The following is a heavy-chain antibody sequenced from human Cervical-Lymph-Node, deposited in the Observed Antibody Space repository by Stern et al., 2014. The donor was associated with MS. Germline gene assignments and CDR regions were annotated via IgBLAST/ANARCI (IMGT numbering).Heavy chain of an antibody. J-gene: IGHJ4*02. V-gene: IGHV3-23*04. CDR1: GFTFSSYA. D-gene: IGHD2-21*02. CDR2: ISGSGPST. CDR3: AREGGAYCGGDCYSYYFDY. Sequence: EVHLVESGGGFVQPGGSLRLSCAVSGFTFSSYAMTWVRQAPGKGLEWVSIISGSGPSTYYADSLKGRFSISRDNSKNTLYLQMNSLRAEDTAVYYCAREGGAYCGGDCYSYYFDYWGQGTLVTVSS.